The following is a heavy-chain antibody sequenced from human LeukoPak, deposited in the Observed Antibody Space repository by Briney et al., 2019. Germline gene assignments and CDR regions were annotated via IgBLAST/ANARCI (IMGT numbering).Heavy chain of an antibody. Sequence: PGGSLRLSYVASGFTFSDAWMSWVRQAPGKGLEWVGRIKSKSDGGTIDYAAPVKGRFTISRDDSRNTLYLHMNSLKTEDTAVYYCTTRRQDGWWGQGTLVTVS. D-gene: IGHD2-15*01. CDR3: TTRRQDGW. J-gene: IGHJ4*02. V-gene: IGHV3-15*01. CDR2: IKSKSDGGTI. CDR1: GFTFSDAW.